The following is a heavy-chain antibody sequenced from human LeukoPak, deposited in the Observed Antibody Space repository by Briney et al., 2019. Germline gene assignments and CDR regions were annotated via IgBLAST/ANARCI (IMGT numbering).Heavy chain of an antibody. CDR2: IWYDGSTK. J-gene: IGHJ4*02. Sequence: GGSLRLSCAASGFIFSSYGMHWVRQAPGKGLEWVAVIWYDGSTKYYADSVKGRFTISRDNSKNTLYLQMNSLRAEDTAVYYCAKDRGNNHYSFDYWGQGILVTVSS. V-gene: IGHV3-33*06. D-gene: IGHD1-14*01. CDR1: GFIFSSYG. CDR3: AKDRGNNHYSFDY.